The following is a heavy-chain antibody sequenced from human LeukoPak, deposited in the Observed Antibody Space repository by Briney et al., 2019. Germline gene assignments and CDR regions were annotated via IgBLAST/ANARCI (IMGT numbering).Heavy chain of an antibody. D-gene: IGHD6-13*01. CDR2: INHSGST. V-gene: IGHV4-34*01. J-gene: IGHJ5*02. CDR1: GGSFSGYY. Sequence: PSETLSLTCAVYGGSFSGYYWSWIRQPPGKGLEWIGEINHSGSTNYNPSLKSRVTISVDTSKNQFSLKLSSVTAADTAVYYCARGGKTAAGIGSWFDPWGQGTLVTVSS. CDR3: ARGGKTAAGIGSWFDP.